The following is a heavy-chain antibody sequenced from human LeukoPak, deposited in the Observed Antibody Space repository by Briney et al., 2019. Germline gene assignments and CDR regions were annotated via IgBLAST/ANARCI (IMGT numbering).Heavy chain of an antibody. CDR3: AKVVARDWFDP. CDR2: INSDGSST. J-gene: IGHJ5*02. D-gene: IGHD5-12*01. CDR1: GLIFSTCG. Sequence: PGGSLRLSCVASGLIFSTCGMHWVRQAPGKGLVWVSRINSDGSSTSYAASVKGRFTISRDNAKNTLYLQMNSLRAEDTAVYYCAKVVARDWFDPWGQGTLVTVSS. V-gene: IGHV3-74*01.